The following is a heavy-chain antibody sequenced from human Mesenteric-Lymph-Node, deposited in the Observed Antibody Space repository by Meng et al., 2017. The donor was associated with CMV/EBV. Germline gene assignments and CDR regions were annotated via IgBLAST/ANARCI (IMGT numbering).Heavy chain of an antibody. CDR3: ARVPEADYYYGMDV. CDR2: MNPKSGNT. D-gene: IGHD1-14*01. J-gene: IGHJ6*02. V-gene: IGHV1-8*01. Sequence: ASVKVSCKASGYTFTSYDINWVRQATGQGLEWMGWMNPKSGNTGYAKKFQGRVTMTRNTSISTAYMELSSLRSDDTAVYYCARVPEADYYYGMDVWGQGTTVTVSS. CDR1: GYTFTSYD.